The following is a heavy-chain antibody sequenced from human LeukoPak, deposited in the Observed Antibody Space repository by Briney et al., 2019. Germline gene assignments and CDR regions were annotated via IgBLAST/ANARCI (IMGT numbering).Heavy chain of an antibody. CDR1: GYTLTELS. CDR3: ATDGHYDSSGYYYHLY. CDR2: FDPEDGET. J-gene: IGHJ4*02. Sequence: GASVKVSCKVSGYTLTELSMHRVRQAPGKGLEWMGGFDPEDGETIYAQKFQGRVTMTEDTSTDTAYMELSSLRSEDTAVYYCATDGHYDSSGYYYHLYWGQGTLVTVSS. V-gene: IGHV1-24*01. D-gene: IGHD3-22*01.